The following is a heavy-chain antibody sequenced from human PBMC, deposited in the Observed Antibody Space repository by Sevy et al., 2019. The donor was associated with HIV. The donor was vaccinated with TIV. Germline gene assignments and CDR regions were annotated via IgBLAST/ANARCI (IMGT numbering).Heavy chain of an antibody. D-gene: IGHD1-7*01. Sequence: ASVKVSCKASGYTFTGDYLHWVRQAPGQGLDWMGRVYPHSGGTNYAQKFQGRVTMTRDTSISTAYMELSRLRSDDTAVYYCARDGGGGTTNSGMDVWGQGTTVTVSS. V-gene: IGHV1-2*06. CDR3: ARDGGGGTTNSGMDV. J-gene: IGHJ6*02. CDR2: VYPHSGGT. CDR1: GYTFTGDY.